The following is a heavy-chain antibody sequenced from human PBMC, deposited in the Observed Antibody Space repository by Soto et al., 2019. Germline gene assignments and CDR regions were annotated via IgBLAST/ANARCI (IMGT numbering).Heavy chain of an antibody. V-gene: IGHV4-4*07. CDR2: IYTSGST. J-gene: IGHJ3*02. CDR3: ARIVGATLWAFDI. CDR1: GGSISRYY. D-gene: IGHD1-26*01. Sequence: PSETLSLTCTVSGGSISRYYWGWVRQPAWKGLEWIGRIYTSGSTNYNPSLKSRVTMSGDTSKNQFSLKLSSVTAADTAVEYCARIVGATLWAFDIWGQGTMVTVSS.